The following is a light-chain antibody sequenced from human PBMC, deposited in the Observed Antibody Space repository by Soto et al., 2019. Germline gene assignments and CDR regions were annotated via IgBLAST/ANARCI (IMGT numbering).Light chain of an antibody. Sequence: EIVMTQSPATLSVSPGDRATLSCRASQSVSSNFAWYQQKPGQAPRLLIYATSARATGIPARFSGSGSGTEFPLTISSLQSEDFAVYYCQQYNNWPRTFGQGTKVEVK. V-gene: IGKV3-15*01. CDR2: ATS. J-gene: IGKJ1*01. CDR3: QQYNNWPRT. CDR1: QSVSSN.